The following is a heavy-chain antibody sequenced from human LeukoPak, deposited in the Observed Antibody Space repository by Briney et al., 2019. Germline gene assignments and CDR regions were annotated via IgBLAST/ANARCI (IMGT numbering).Heavy chain of an antibody. V-gene: IGHV1-69*05. CDR1: GGTFSSYA. D-gene: IGHD3-10*01. CDR3: AKSYGSGIYYMDV. CDR2: IIPIFGTA. J-gene: IGHJ6*03. Sequence: SVKVSCKASGGTFSSYASSWVRQAPGQGLEWMGGIIPIFGTANYAQKFQGSVTITTDEHTSTAYLELSSLRSEDAAVYYCAKSYGSGIYYMDVWGKGTTVTVSS.